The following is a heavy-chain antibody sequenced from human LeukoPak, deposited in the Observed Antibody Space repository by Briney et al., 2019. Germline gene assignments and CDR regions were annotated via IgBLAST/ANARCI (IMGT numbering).Heavy chain of an antibody. V-gene: IGHV3-53*01. CDR1: GFTVSSNS. D-gene: IGHD1-26*01. J-gene: IGHJ4*02. CDR2: IYSAANT. Sequence: GGSLRLSCTVSGFTVSSNSLSWVRQAPGKGLEWVSFIYSAANTHYSDSVKGRFTISIDNSKNTLYLQMNSLRAEDTAVYYCTRHSGNYLKFDYWGQGTLVTVSS. CDR3: TRHSGNYLKFDY.